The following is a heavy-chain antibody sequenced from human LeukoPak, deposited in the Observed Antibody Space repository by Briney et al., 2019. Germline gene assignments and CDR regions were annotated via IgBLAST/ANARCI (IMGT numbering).Heavy chain of an antibody. CDR3: ARGGYCSGGSCYSDAFDI. J-gene: IGHJ3*02. Sequence: SETLSLTCTVSGGSISSYYWSWIRQPPGKGLEWIGYIYYSGSTNYNPSLKSRVTISVHTSKSQFSLKPSSVTAADTAVYYCARGGYCSGGSCYSDAFDIWGQGTMVTVSS. CDR2: IYYSGST. V-gene: IGHV4-59*01. CDR1: GGSISSYY. D-gene: IGHD2-15*01.